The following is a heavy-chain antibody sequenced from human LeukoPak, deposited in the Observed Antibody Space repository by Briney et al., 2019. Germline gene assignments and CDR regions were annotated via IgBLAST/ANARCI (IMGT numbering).Heavy chain of an antibody. CDR3: ARAGITGTTNYYYYMDV. Sequence: GASVKVSCKVSGYTLTELSMHWVRQAPGKGLEWMGWMNPNSGNTGYAQKFQGRVTITRNTSISTAYMELSSLRSEDTAVYYCARAGITGTTNYYYYMDVWGKGTTVTVSS. V-gene: IGHV1-8*03. D-gene: IGHD1-7*01. J-gene: IGHJ6*03. CDR2: MNPNSGNT. CDR1: GYTLTELS.